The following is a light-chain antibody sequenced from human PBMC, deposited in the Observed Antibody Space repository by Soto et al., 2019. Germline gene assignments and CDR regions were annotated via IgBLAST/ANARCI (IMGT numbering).Light chain of an antibody. CDR2: GAS. CDR3: QQYNNWPPLT. Sequence: EIVMTQSPATLSVSPGERATLSCRASQSVSGNLSWYQQQPGQAPRLLIYGASSRATGIPARFSGSGSWTEFTLTISSLQSEDFSIFYCQQYNNWPPLTFGGGTKVEIK. V-gene: IGKV3-15*01. J-gene: IGKJ4*01. CDR1: QSVSGN.